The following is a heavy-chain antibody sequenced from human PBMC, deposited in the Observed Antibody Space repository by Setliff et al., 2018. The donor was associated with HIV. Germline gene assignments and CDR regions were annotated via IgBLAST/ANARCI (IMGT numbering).Heavy chain of an antibody. Sequence: LRLSCAASGFTFRGSPIHWVRQASGKGLEWLGRIKDRTDNYATAYAASVKGRFTIFRDDSANTAYLQISSLEIEDTAVYYCTRPQYIYENGGSDYWGQGTLVTVSS. J-gene: IGHJ4*02. CDR1: GFTFRGSP. D-gene: IGHD3-22*01. V-gene: IGHV3-73*01. CDR3: TRPQYIYENGGSDY. CDR2: IKDRTDNYAT.